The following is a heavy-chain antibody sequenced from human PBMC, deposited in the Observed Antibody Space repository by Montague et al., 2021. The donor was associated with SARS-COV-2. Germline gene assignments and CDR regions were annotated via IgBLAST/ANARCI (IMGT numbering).Heavy chain of an antibody. CDR3: ARVSRITIFGVVGWFDP. D-gene: IGHD3-3*01. CDR1: GGSISSYY. CDR2: IYYSGSI. V-gene: IGHV4-59*01. Sequence: SETLSLTCTVSGGSISSYYWSWIRQPPGKGLEWIGYIYYSGSINYNPSLKSRVTISVDTSKNQFSLKLSSVTAADTAVYYCARVSRITIFGVVGWFDPWGQGTLVTVSS. J-gene: IGHJ5*02.